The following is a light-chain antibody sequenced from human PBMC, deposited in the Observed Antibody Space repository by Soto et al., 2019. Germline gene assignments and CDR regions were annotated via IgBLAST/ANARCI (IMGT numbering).Light chain of an antibody. CDR1: GSDVGSYNR. Sequence: QSVLTQPPSVSGSPGQSVTISCIGTGSDVGSYNRVSWYQQSPGTAPKLIIYEVNRRPSGVPHRFSGSKSGNTASLTISGLQAEDEADYYCSSYTIDYTVVFGGGTKVTVL. CDR3: SSYTIDYTVV. V-gene: IGLV2-18*02. J-gene: IGLJ3*02. CDR2: EVN.